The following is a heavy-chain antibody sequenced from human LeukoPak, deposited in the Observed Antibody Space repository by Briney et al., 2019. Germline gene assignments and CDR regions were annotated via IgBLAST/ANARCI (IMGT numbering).Heavy chain of an antibody. CDR1: GGSVSSYF. CDR2: IYYGGNT. Sequence: KTSETLSLTCTVSGGSVSSYFWNCIRQPPGKGLDWIGYIYYGGNTNNNPSLKSRVIISGDTPKNQFSLKLSSVTAADTAVYYCARKDGDAWGQGTLVTASS. D-gene: IGHD2-15*01. V-gene: IGHV4-59*02. CDR3: ARKDGDA. J-gene: IGHJ5*02.